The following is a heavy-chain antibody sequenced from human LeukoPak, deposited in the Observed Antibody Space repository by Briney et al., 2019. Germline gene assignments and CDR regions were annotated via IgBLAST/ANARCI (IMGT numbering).Heavy chain of an antibody. CDR2: IKSKTSGGTT. Sequence: GGSLRLSCAASGFNFNNAWMSWVRQAPGMGLEWVGRIKSKTSGGTTDYAAPVEGRYTISRDDSKNTLFLQMNSLKTEDTAFYYCTTYMAARPDNFGFWGQGTLVTVSS. CDR1: GFNFNNAW. D-gene: IGHD6-6*01. J-gene: IGHJ4*02. CDR3: TTYMAARPDNFGF. V-gene: IGHV3-15*01.